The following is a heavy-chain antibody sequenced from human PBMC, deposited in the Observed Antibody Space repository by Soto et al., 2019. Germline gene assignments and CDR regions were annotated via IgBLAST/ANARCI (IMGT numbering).Heavy chain of an antibody. D-gene: IGHD2-15*01. CDR3: ARHTPAISISDH. CDR2: IYYSGST. Sequence: PSETLSLTCTVSCRSISSSSYYWGWIRQPPGKGLEWIGSIYYSGSTYYNPSLKSRVTISVDTSKNQFSLKLSSVTAADTAVYYCARHTPAISISDHWGQGTLVTVS. J-gene: IGHJ4*02. V-gene: IGHV4-39*01. CDR1: CRSISSSSYY.